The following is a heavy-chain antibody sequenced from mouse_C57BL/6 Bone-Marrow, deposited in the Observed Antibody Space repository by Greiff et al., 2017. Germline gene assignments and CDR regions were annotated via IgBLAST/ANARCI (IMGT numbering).Heavy chain of an antibody. Sequence: VKLQQSGAELARPGASVKLSCKASGYTFTSYGISWVKQRTGQGLEWIGEIYPRSGNTYYNEKFKGKATLTADKSSSTAYMELRSLTSEDSAVYFCAREGGAYWGQGTLVTVSA. CDR2: IYPRSGNT. CDR1: GYTFTSYG. CDR3: AREGGAY. V-gene: IGHV1-81*01. J-gene: IGHJ3*01.